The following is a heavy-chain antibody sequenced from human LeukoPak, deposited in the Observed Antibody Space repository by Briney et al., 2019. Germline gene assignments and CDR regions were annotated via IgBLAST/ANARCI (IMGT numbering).Heavy chain of an antibody. Sequence: GGSLRLSCAVCGITLSNYGMSCVRQAPGKGREWVAGIGGSGGSTNYADSVKGRFTISRDNPKNTLFLQMKSLRAEDTAVYFCAKRGVVIRVILVGFHKEAYYFDSWGQGALVTVSS. CDR1: GITLSNYG. D-gene: IGHD3-22*01. CDR2: IGGSGGST. J-gene: IGHJ4*02. V-gene: IGHV3-23*01. CDR3: AKRGVVIRVILVGFHKEAYYFDS.